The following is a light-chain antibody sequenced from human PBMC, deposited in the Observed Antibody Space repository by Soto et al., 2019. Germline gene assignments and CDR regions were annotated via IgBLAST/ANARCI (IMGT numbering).Light chain of an antibody. J-gene: IGKJ5*01. Sequence: DIQMTQSPSSLSASVGDRVTITCRASQNIANYLNWYQQKPGKAPNLLIYAASSLQSEVPSRFSGSGSGTDFTLTISSLQPEDFATYYCQHSYTTPITFGQGTRLEIK. CDR3: QHSYTTPIT. V-gene: IGKV1-39*01. CDR2: AAS. CDR1: QNIANY.